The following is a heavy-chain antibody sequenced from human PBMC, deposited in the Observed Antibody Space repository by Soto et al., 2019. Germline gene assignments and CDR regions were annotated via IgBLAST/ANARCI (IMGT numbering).Heavy chain of an antibody. CDR1: GFTFSSYS. J-gene: IGHJ4*02. V-gene: IGHV3-21*01. D-gene: IGHD2-15*01. CDR3: ARDQARGCSGGSCYSNLR. CDR2: ISSSSSYI. Sequence: EVQLVESGGGLVKPGGSLRLSCAASGFTFSSYSMNWVRQAPGKGLEWVSSISSSSSYIYYADSVKGRFTISRDNAKNSLYLQMNNVRAENTAVYYCARDQARGCSGGSCYSNLRWGQGTLVTVSS.